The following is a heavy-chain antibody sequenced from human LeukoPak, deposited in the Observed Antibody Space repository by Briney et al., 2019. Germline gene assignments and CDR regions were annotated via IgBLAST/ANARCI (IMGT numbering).Heavy chain of an antibody. CDR3: ARGVGLRYSYYYMDV. CDR1: GGTFSSYA. J-gene: IGHJ6*03. CDR2: IIPIFGTA. V-gene: IGHV1-69*05. D-gene: IGHD3-9*01. Sequence: ASVKVSCKASGGTFSSYAISWVRQAPGQGLEWMGGIIPIFGTANYAQKFQGRVTITTDESTSTAYMELSSLRSEDTAVYYCARGVGLRYSYYYMDVWGKGTTVTVSS.